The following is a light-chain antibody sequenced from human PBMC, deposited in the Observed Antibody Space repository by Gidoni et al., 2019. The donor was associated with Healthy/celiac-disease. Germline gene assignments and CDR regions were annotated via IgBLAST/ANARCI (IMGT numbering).Light chain of an antibody. Sequence: SYELTQPPSVSVSPGQTASITCSGDKLGEKYACWYQQKPGQSPVLVIYQDTKRPSGIPERFSGSNSWNTATLTISGTQAMDEADYYCQAWDSSTVVFGGGTKLTVL. CDR3: QAWDSSTVV. CDR2: QDT. V-gene: IGLV3-1*01. J-gene: IGLJ2*01. CDR1: KLGEKY.